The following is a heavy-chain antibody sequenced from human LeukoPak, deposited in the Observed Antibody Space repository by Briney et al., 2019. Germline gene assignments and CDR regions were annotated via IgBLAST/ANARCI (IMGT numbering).Heavy chain of an antibody. J-gene: IGHJ4*02. CDR3: ARDQNSYGSGSYPDY. V-gene: IGHV1-69*04. Sequence: SVRVSCKASGGTFSSYGISWVRQAPGQGLEWMGRIIPIFGIANYAQKFQGRVTITADKSTSTAYMELSSLTSEDTAVYYCARDQNSYGSGSYPDYWGQGTLVTVSS. CDR1: GGTFSSYG. D-gene: IGHD3-10*01. CDR2: IIPIFGIA.